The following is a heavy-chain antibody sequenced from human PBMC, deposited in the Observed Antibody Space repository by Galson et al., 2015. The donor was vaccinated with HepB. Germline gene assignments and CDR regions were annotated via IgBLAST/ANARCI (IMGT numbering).Heavy chain of an antibody. CDR2: IYYSGST. CDR3: AGQGSGSYYKGWFDP. Sequence: QVQLQESGPGLVKPSETLSLTCTVSGGSISSYYWSWIRQPPGKGLEWIGYIYYSGSTNYNPSLKSRVTISVDTSKNQFSLKLSSVTAADTAVYYCAGQGSGSYYKGWFDPWGQGTLVTVSS. V-gene: IGHV4-59*01. D-gene: IGHD3-10*01. CDR1: GGSISSYY. J-gene: IGHJ5*02.